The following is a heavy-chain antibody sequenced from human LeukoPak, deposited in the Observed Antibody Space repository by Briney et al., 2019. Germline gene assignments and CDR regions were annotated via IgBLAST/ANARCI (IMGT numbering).Heavy chain of an antibody. D-gene: IGHD6-19*01. CDR1: GYTFTGYY. CDR2: IIPIFGTA. CDR3: ARSSPSGHFDY. V-gene: IGHV1-69*05. Sequence: SVKVSCKASGYTFTGYYMHWVRQAPGQGLEWMGRIIPIFGTANYAQKFQGRVTITTDESTSTAYMELSSLRSEDTAVYYCARSSPSGHFDYWGQGTLVTVSS. J-gene: IGHJ4*02.